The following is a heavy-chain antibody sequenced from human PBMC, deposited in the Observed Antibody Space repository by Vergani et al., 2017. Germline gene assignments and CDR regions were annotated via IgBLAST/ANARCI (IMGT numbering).Heavy chain of an antibody. V-gene: IGHV1-69*06. D-gene: IGHD3-16*02. CDR2: IIPIFGTA. CDR1: GGTFSSYA. Sequence: QVQLVQSGAEVKKPGSSVKVSCKASGGTFSSYAISWVRQAPGQGLEWMGGIIPIFGTANYAQKFQGRVTMTEDTSTDPAYMEVSSLRSEDTAVYYCATEFHDYVWGSYRMDYFDYWGQGTLVTVSS. J-gene: IGHJ4*02. CDR3: ATEFHDYVWGSYRMDYFDY.